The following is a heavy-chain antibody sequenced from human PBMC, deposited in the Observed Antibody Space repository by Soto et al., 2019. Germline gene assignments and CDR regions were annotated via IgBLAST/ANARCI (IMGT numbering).Heavy chain of an antibody. CDR3: ARPLWRNDYNWGYFDL. CDR1: GFTFSSYA. D-gene: IGHD4-4*01. J-gene: IGHJ2*01. CDR2: ISYDGSNK. Sequence: QVQLVESGGGVVQPGRSLRLSCAASGFTFSSYAMHWVRQAPGKRLEWVAVISYDGSNKYYADSVKGRFTISRDNSKNTLYLQTNSLRAEDTAVYYCARPLWRNDYNWGYFDLWGRGTLVIVSP. V-gene: IGHV3-30-3*01.